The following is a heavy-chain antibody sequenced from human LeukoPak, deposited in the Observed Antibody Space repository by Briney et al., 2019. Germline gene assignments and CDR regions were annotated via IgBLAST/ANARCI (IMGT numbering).Heavy chain of an antibody. Sequence: PGGSLRLSCAASGFTFSNYELNWVRQAPGKGLEGVSYISSSGRNIYYADSVNGRFTISRDNAKNSLYLQMNSLRAEDTAVYYCARDLVQLWSKDYWGQGTLVTVSS. CDR3: ARDLVQLWSKDY. D-gene: IGHD5-18*01. CDR1: GFTFSNYE. CDR2: ISSSGRNI. J-gene: IGHJ4*02. V-gene: IGHV3-48*03.